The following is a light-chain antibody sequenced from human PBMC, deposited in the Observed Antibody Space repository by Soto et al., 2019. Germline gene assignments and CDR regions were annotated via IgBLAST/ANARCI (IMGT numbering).Light chain of an antibody. CDR3: HQYYSIPYT. V-gene: IGKV4-1*01. CDR2: WAS. Sequence: DIVMTQSPDSLAVSLGGWAAINCKSSQSLLYSSDNRNYLAWYQQKPGQPPKLLIYWASTRESGVPDRFTGSGSGTDFTLTITSLQAEDVAVYYCHQYYSIPYTFGQRTKLEIK. CDR1: QSLLYSSDNRNY. J-gene: IGKJ2*01.